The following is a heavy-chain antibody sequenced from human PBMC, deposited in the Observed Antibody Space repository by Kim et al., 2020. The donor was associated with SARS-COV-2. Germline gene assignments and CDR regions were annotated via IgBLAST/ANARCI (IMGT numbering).Heavy chain of an antibody. CDR3: AKVGSGAYVGRDYFDY. V-gene: IGHV3-23*01. D-gene: IGHD4-17*01. CDR1: GFIFSNYA. CDR2: LGGAGGAS. Sequence: GGSLRLSCTTSGFIFSNYAMSWFRQASGKGLEWVSALGGAGGASYYADSVKGRFTISRDSSTNTMYLQMNTLRVEDTAVYYCAKVGSGAYVGRDYFDYWGQGTLVTVTP. J-gene: IGHJ4*02.